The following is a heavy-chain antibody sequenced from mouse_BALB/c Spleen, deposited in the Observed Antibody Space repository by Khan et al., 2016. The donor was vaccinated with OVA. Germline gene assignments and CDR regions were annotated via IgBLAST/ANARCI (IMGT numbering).Heavy chain of an antibody. Sequence: VQLQESGPGLVKPSQSLFLACSITGFPITSGYYWIWIRQSPGKPLEWMGYITHSGETFYNPSLQSPISITRETSKNQFFLQLNSVTTEDIAMYYCAGDYDGYWYFDVWGAGTTVTVSS. CDR2: ITHSGET. J-gene: IGHJ1*01. CDR3: AGDYDGYWYFDV. CDR1: GFPITSGYY. D-gene: IGHD2-3*01. V-gene: IGHV12-3*02.